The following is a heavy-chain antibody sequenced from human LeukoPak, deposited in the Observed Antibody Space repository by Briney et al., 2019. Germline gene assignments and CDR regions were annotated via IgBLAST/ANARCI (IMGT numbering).Heavy chain of an antibody. J-gene: IGHJ4*02. CDR1: GFIFNNYA. CDR3: ARLHSGSYYPFDY. D-gene: IGHD1-26*01. V-gene: IGHV3-33*08. Sequence: GGSLRLSCAGSGFIFNNYAMHWVRQPPGKGLEWVAVIWYDGSNKYYADSVKGRFTISRDNSKNTLYLQMNSLRAEDTAVYYCARLHSGSYYPFDYWGQGTLVTVSS. CDR2: IWYDGSNK.